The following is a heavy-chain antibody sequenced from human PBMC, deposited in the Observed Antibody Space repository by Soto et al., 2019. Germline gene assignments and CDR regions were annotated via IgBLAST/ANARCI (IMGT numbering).Heavy chain of an antibody. D-gene: IGHD6-6*01. CDR1: GYSFTRFG. V-gene: IGHV1-18*01. CDR3: ARDPQYSTSPQELNY. J-gene: IGHJ4*02. Sequence: QVQLLQSGAEVKKPGASVRVSCKASGYSFTRFGISWVRQAPGQGLEWVGRISTYNGNTKYAQKLEGRVTVSTDTSTSTAYMELRSLRSDDTAVYYCARDPQYSTSPQELNYGGQGTLLTVSS. CDR2: ISTYNGNT.